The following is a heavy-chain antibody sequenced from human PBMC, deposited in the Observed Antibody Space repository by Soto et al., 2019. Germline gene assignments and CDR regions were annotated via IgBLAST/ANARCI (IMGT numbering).Heavy chain of an antibody. V-gene: IGHV4-30-4*01. CDR1: GVSLNTADTW. J-gene: IGHJ6*02. CDR2: YHSGGST. D-gene: IGHD1-1*01. CDR3: VRSRQMESGNDYGLDV. Sequence: QVQLQESGSGLVKPSQSLSLTCTVSGVSLNTADTWWSWIRQSPGKGLELIGYYHSGGSTYYDASIRRRVIISADTSNSQFSLKLSSVTVADTAVYFCVRSRQMESGNDYGLDVWGQGTTVTVSS.